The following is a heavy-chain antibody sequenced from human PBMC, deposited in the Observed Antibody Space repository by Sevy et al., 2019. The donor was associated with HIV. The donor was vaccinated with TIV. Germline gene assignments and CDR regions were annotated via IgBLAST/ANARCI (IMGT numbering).Heavy chain of an antibody. Sequence: SETLSLTCTVSGGSISSGDYYWSWIRQPPGKGLESIGYIYYSGSTYYNPSLKSRVTISVDTSKNQFSLKLSSVTAADTAVYYCARGTVIVVVTAPDAFDIWGQGTMVTVSS. V-gene: IGHV4-30-4*01. CDR1: GGSISSGDYY. CDR3: ARGTVIVVVTAPDAFDI. CDR2: IYYSGST. D-gene: IGHD2-21*02. J-gene: IGHJ3*02.